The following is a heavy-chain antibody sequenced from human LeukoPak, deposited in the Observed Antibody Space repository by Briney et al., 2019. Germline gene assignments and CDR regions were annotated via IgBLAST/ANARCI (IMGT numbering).Heavy chain of an antibody. J-gene: IGHJ4*02. D-gene: IGHD3-3*01. Sequence: SETLSLTCTVSGGSIGSGSYYWGWIRQPPGKGLEWIGSIYYSGSTYYNPSLKSRVTISVDTSKNQFSLKLSSVTAADTAVYYCARATSSGLTFDYWGQGTLVTVSS. CDR1: GGSIGSGSYY. CDR3: ARATSSGLTFDY. V-gene: IGHV4-39*01. CDR2: IYYSGST.